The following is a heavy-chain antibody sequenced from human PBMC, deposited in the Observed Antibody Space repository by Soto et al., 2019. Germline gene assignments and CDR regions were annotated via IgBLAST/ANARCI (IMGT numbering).Heavy chain of an antibody. CDR3: ARHERQSLRFPAFEDYYYGMDV. Sequence: GESLKISCKGSGYSFTSYWIGWVRQMPGKGLEWMGIIYPGDSDTRYSPSFQGQVTISADKSISTAYLQLSSLKASDTAMYYCARHERQSLRFPAFEDYYYGMDVWGQGTTVTVSS. V-gene: IGHV5-51*01. CDR2: IYPGDSDT. D-gene: IGHD5-12*01. J-gene: IGHJ6*02. CDR1: GYSFTSYW.